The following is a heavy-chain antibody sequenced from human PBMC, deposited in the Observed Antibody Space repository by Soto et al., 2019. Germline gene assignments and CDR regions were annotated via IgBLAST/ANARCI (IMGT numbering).Heavy chain of an antibody. D-gene: IGHD3-22*01. J-gene: IGHJ4*02. V-gene: IGHV3-73*01. Sequence: PGGSLRLSCAASGFTFSGSAMHWVRQASGKGLEWVGRIRSKANSYATAYAASVKGRFTISRDDSKNTAYLQMNSLKTEDTAVYYCTRHADYYDSSGYYYFDYWGQGTLVTVSS. CDR2: IRSKANSYAT. CDR1: GFTFSGSA. CDR3: TRHADYYDSSGYYYFDY.